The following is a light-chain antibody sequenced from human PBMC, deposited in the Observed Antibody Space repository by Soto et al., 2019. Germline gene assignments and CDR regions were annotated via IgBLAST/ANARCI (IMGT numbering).Light chain of an antibody. Sequence: EVVLTQSPGTLSLSPGEGATLSCRASQSVSNRYFAWYQQKPGQAPSLLIYRVYSRATGIPDRFSGSGSGTDFTLTISRLEPEDFAVYYCQQYGNVPLSCGGGTKVEIK. J-gene: IGKJ4*01. V-gene: IGKV3-20*01. CDR3: QQYGNVPLS. CDR2: RVY. CDR1: QSVSNRY.